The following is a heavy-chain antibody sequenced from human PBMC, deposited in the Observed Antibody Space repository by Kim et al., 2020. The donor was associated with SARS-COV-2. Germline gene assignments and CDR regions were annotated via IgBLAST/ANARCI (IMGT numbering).Heavy chain of an antibody. CDR1: GGSLSGSLSGYF. D-gene: IGHD3-16*01. CDR3: AKVSGDSTGGGAFDI. J-gene: IGHJ3*02. Sequence: SETLSLTCAVSGGSLSGSLSGYFWSWIRQPPGKGLESIEEFSVIGSTNQNPSLRSRVTISVNEAKNQFSLNLRSMTAADTAIYYCAKVSGDSTGGGAFDIWGQGIMVTVSS. V-gene: IGHV4-34*01. CDR2: FSVIGST.